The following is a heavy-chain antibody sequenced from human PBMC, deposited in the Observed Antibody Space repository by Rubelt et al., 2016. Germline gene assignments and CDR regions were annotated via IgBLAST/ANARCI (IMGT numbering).Heavy chain of an antibody. CDR1: GYTFTSYG. CDR3: ASMYSSSWYRGWFDP. V-gene: IGHV1-18*01. D-gene: IGHD6-13*01. Sequence: QVQLVQSGAEVKKPGASVKVSCKASGYTFTSYGISWVRQAPGQGLEWMGWISAYNGTTNYAQKVQGRVTMTTDTSTSTAYMELRSLRSDDTAVYYCASMYSSSWYRGWFDPWGQGTLVTVSS. J-gene: IGHJ5*02. CDR2: ISAYNGTT.